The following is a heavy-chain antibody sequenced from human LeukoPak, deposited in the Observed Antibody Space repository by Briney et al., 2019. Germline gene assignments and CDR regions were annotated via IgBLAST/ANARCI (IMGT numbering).Heavy chain of an antibody. D-gene: IGHD1-26*01. V-gene: IGHV1-2*02. CDR3: AREAPRATVDAFDI. CDR1: GYTFTGYY. Sequence: ASVKVSCKASGYTFTGYYIHWVRQAPGQGLEWMGWMNPNSGGTNYAQKFQGRVTMTRDTSISTAYMELSRLRSDDTAVYYCAREAPRATVDAFDIWGQGTMVTVSS. J-gene: IGHJ3*02. CDR2: MNPNSGGT.